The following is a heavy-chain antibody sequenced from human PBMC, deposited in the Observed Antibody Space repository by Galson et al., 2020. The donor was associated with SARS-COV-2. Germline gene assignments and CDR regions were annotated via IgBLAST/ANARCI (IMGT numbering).Heavy chain of an antibody. CDR3: AREEYDFYYYYGMDV. CDR1: GGSISSSSYY. Sequence: SETLSFTCTVSGGSISSSSYYWGWIRQPPGKGLEWIGSIYYSGRTYYNPSLKSRVTISVDTSKNQFSLKLSSVTAADTAVYYCAREEYDFYYYYGMDVWGQGTTVTVSS. V-gene: IGHV4-39*07. D-gene: IGHD3-3*01. J-gene: IGHJ6*02. CDR2: IYYSGRT.